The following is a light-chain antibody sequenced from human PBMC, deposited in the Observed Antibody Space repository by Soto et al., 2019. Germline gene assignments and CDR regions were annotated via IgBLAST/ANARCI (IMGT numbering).Light chain of an antibody. V-gene: IGKV3-20*01. J-gene: IGKJ4*01. CDR3: QQYGSSPLT. Sequence: EIGLTQSPGTLSLSPGERATLSCRASQNVSSSYLAWYQQKPGQAPRLLIYGGSSRATGIPDRFSGSGSGTDFSLTISRLKPEDVAVYYCQQYGSSPLTFGGGTKVEIK. CDR2: GGS. CDR1: QNVSSSY.